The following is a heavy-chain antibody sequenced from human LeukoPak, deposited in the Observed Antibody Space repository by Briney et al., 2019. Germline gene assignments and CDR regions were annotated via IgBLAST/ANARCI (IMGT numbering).Heavy chain of an antibody. CDR3: ARHFRGYPTIPDWFDP. Sequence: PPETLSLTCTVSGYSIRNGYNWGWIRLSPGKGLEWLGSIYQSGSTYDNPSLKSRVTLSIDTSKNQFSLKLTSVTAADTAVYYCARHFRGYPTIPDWFDPWGQGTLVTVSS. V-gene: IGHV4-38-2*02. J-gene: IGHJ5*02. CDR2: IYQSGST. CDR1: GYSIRNGYN. D-gene: IGHD6-25*01.